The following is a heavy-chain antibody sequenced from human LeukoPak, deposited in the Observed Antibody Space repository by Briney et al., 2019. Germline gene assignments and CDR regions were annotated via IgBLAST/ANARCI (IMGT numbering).Heavy chain of an antibody. J-gene: IGHJ4*02. CDR2: INHSGST. V-gene: IGHV4-34*01. CDR1: GGSFSGYY. CDR3: ARGPGYYSGFDY. Sequence: SETLSLTCAVYGGSFSGYYWSWIRQPPGKGLEWIGEINHSGSTYYNPSLKSRVTISVDRSTNQFSLKQSSVTAADTAVYYCARGPGYYSGFDYWGQGTLVTVSS. D-gene: IGHD3-3*01.